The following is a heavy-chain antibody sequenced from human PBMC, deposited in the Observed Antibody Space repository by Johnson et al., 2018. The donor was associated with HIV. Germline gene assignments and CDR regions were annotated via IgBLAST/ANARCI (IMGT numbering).Heavy chain of an antibody. Sequence: QVQLVESGGGVVQPGESLTLSCVVSGLSFSNFGIHWVRQAPGKGPEWVAVISYDGSTKYYADSVKDLFTISRDNSKTPLYLQMTSLRAVDTAVYYCANSLPATRPFDIWGQGTMVTVSS. CDR1: GLSFSNFG. J-gene: IGHJ3*02. CDR3: ANSLPATRPFDI. CDR2: ISYDGSTK. D-gene: IGHD1-1*01. V-gene: IGHV3-30*18.